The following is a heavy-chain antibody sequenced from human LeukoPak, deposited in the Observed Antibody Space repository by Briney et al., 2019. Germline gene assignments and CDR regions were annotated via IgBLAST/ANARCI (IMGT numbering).Heavy chain of an antibody. CDR2: INHSGST. CDR3: ARQAAALDY. Sequence: SETLSLTCAVYGGSFSVYYWSWSRQPPGKGLEWIGEINHSGSTNYNPSLKRRVTIPVDTSKNQFSRKLSSVTAADTAVYYCARQAAALDYWGQGTLVTVSP. CDR1: GGSFSVYY. V-gene: IGHV4-34*01. J-gene: IGHJ4*02. D-gene: IGHD6-13*01.